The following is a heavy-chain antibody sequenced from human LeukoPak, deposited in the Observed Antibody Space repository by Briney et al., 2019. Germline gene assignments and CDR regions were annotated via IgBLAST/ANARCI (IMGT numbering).Heavy chain of an antibody. D-gene: IGHD5-18*01. CDR1: GGSISSYY. V-gene: IGHV4-59*01. CDR3: ARWDRAITDAFDI. J-gene: IGHJ3*02. CDR2: IYYSGST. Sequence: SETLSLTCTVSGGSISSYYWSWIRQPPGKGLEWIGYIYYSGSTNYNPSLKSRVTISVDTSKNQFSLKLSSVTAADTAVYYCARWDRAITDAFDIWGQGTMVTVSS.